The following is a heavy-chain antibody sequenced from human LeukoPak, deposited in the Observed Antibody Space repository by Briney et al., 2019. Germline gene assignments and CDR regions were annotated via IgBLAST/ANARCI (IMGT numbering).Heavy chain of an antibody. J-gene: IGHJ4*02. CDR3: ARVGGDYDFWSGYSYYFDY. CDR1: GFTFSSYG. D-gene: IGHD3-3*01. V-gene: IGHV3-30*02. CDR2: IRYDGSNK. Sequence: GGSLRLSCAASGFTFSSYGMHWVRQAPGKGLEWVAFIRYDGSNKYYADSVKGRFTISRDNSKNTLYLQMNSLRAEDTAVYYCARVGGDYDFWSGYSYYFDYWGQGTLVTVSS.